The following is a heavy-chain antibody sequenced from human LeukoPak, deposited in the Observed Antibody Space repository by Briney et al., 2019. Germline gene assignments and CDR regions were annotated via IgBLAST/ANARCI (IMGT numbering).Heavy chain of an antibody. Sequence: PSETLSLTCTVSGASISSYYWSWVRQPPGKGLEWIGYIYYSGSTNYNPSLKSRVTISVDTSKNQFSLKLSSVTAADTAVYYCARAPDTAMGPEAFDIWGQGTMVTVSS. D-gene: IGHD5-18*01. CDR1: GASISSYY. V-gene: IGHV4-59*01. J-gene: IGHJ3*02. CDR2: IYYSGST. CDR3: ARAPDTAMGPEAFDI.